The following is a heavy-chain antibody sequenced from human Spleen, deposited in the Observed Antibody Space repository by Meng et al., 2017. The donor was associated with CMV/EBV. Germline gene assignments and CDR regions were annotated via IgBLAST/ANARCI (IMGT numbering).Heavy chain of an antibody. J-gene: IGHJ4*02. CDR1: GYTFTDYY. CDR2: VDPRTGGT. D-gene: IGHD3-10*01. V-gene: IGHV1-2*02. Sequence: ASVKVSCKASGYTFTDYYIHWVRRAPGQGPEWMGWVDPRTGGTNFAQKFQGRVTMTRDTSISTAYMEVSRLRSDDTAVYYCARTKLRAVIKKETHFDQWGQGTLVTVSS. CDR3: ARTKLRAVIKKETHFDQ.